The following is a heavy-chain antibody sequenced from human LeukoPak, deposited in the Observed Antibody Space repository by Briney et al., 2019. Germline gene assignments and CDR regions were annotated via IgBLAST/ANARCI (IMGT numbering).Heavy chain of an antibody. CDR3: ARASPYYYDNSGSFFDY. CDR1: GGSISSYY. V-gene: IGHV4-59*01. CDR2: IYYSGST. J-gene: IGHJ4*02. Sequence: PSETLSLTCTVSGGSISSYYWSWVRQPPGKGLEWIGYIYYSGSTNYNPSLKSRVTISVDTSKNQFSLKLSSVTAADTAVYYCARASPYYYDNSGSFFDYWGQGTLVTVSS. D-gene: IGHD3-22*01.